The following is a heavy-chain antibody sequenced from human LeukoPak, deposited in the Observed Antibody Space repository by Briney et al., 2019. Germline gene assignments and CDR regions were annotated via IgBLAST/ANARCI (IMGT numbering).Heavy chain of an antibody. CDR1: GGSISSYY. Sequence: PSETLSLTCTVSGGSISSYYWSWIRRPAGKGLEWIGRIYTSGSTNYNPSLKSRVTMSVDTSKNQFSLKLSSVTAADTAVYYCARDPGYSSPWYFDLWGRGTLVTVSS. V-gene: IGHV4-4*07. CDR3: ARDPGYSSPWYFDL. D-gene: IGHD5-18*01. J-gene: IGHJ2*01. CDR2: IYTSGST.